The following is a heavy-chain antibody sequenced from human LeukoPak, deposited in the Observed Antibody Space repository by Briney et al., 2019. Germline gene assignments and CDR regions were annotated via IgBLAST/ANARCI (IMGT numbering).Heavy chain of an antibody. CDR2: INTNTGNP. Sequence: RASVKVSCKASGYTFTSYAMNWVRQAPGQGLEFMGWINTNTGNPTYAQGFTGRFVFSLDTSVSTAYLQISSLKAEDTAVYYCARELTYGYVWGSYRYPFDYWGQGTLVTVSS. CDR3: ARELTYGYVWGSYRYPFDY. V-gene: IGHV7-4-1*02. D-gene: IGHD3-16*02. CDR1: GYTFTSYA. J-gene: IGHJ4*02.